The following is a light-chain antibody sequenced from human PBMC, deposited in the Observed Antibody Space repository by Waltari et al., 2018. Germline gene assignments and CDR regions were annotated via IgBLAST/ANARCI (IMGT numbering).Light chain of an antibody. CDR1: QSLLHSNGFNY. Sequence: DIVMTQSPLSLPVTPGEPASISCRSSQSLLHSNGFNYLDWYLQKPGKSPQLLIFLGSNRAAGVPDRFSGSASGTDFTLKISRVEAEDVGIYYCMQALQTPLTFGGGTKVEIK. CDR3: MQALQTPLT. V-gene: IGKV2-28*01. J-gene: IGKJ4*01. CDR2: LGS.